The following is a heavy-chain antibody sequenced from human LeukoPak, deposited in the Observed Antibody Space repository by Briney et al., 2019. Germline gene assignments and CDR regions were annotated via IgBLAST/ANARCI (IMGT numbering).Heavy chain of an antibody. CDR3: ARLDPNWYFEL. J-gene: IGHJ2*01. Sequence: SETLSLTCTVSGASITSYCWGWIRQPPGKGLECIGYIYYSGSTNYNPSLKWRVSMSIGTSRAQFSLRLSSVTAADTAVYYCARLDPNWYFELWGRGTLVTVSS. V-gene: IGHV4-59*08. CDR1: GASITSYC. CDR2: IYYSGST.